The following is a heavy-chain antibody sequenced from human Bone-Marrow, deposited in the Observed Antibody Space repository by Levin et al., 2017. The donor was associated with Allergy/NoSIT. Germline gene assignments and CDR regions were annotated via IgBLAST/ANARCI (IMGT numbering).Heavy chain of an antibody. V-gene: IGHV1-8*01. Sequence: ASVKVSCKASGYTFTSYDINWVRQATGQGLEWMGWMNPNSVNTGYAQKFQGRVTMTRNTSISTAYMELSSLRSEDTAVYYCARSLYDFWSGYYIYYYGMDVWGQGTTVTVSS. CDR2: MNPNSVNT. CDR3: ARSLYDFWSGYYIYYYGMDV. D-gene: IGHD3-3*01. J-gene: IGHJ6*02. CDR1: GYTFTSYD.